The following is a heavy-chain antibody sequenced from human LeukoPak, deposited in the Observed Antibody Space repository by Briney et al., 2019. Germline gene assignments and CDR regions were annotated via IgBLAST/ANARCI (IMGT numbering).Heavy chain of an antibody. V-gene: IGHV4-39*01. CDR3: ARPFYYGSGSYRGRPAPAYFDY. Sequence: SETPSLTCTVSGGSISSSSYYWGWIRQPPGKGLEWIGSIYYSGSTYYNPSLKSRVTISVDTSKNQFSLKLSSVTAADTAVYYCARPFYYGSGSYRGRPAPAYFDYWGQGTLVTVSS. CDR2: IYYSGST. J-gene: IGHJ4*02. CDR1: GGSISSSSYY. D-gene: IGHD3-10*01.